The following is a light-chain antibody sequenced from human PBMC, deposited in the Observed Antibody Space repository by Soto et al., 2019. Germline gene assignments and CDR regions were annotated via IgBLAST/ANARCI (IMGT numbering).Light chain of an antibody. CDR2: EVN. CDR3: SSYAGSNNV. CDR1: SSDVGGYNY. V-gene: IGLV2-8*01. Sequence: QSALTQPPSASGSPGQSVTISCTGTSSDVGGYNYVSWYQQHPGKAPKLMIYEVNKRPSGVPDRFSGSKSGNTASLTVSGVQAEDEADYYCSSYAGSNNVFGTGTKVTVL. J-gene: IGLJ1*01.